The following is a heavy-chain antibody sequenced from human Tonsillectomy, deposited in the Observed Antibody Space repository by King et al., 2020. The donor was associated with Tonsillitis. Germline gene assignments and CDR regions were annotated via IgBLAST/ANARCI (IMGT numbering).Heavy chain of an antibody. V-gene: IGHV5-10-1*03. CDR2: IDPSDSYT. Sequence: VQLVESGAEVKKPGESLRISCKGSGYSFTNFYVTWVRQMPGKGLEWMGRIDPSDSYTNYSPSFQGPVTISADMSISTVYLQWSSLKASDTAMYYCARLSADYSSEPEWVLDYWGQGTLVTVSS. D-gene: IGHD1-14*01. CDR1: GYSFTNFY. J-gene: IGHJ4*02. CDR3: ARLSADYSSEPEWVLDY.